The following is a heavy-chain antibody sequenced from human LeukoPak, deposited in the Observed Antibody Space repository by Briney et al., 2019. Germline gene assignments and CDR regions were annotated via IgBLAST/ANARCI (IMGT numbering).Heavy chain of an antibody. D-gene: IGHD1-1*01. CDR2: ISSGSNYI. CDR3: ARDWGNWDFDY. V-gene: IGHV3-21*01. Sequence: GGSLRLSCAASGFTFSSYAMSRVRQAPGKGLEWVASISSGSNYIHYAGSVKGRFTISRDNAKNSLYLQINSLRVEDTAVYYCARDWGNWDFDYWGQGTLVSVSA. J-gene: IGHJ4*02. CDR1: GFTFSSYA.